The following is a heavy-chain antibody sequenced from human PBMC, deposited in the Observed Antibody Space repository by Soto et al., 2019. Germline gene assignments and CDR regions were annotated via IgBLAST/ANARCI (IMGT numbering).Heavy chain of an antibody. J-gene: IGHJ4*02. V-gene: IGHV1-18*01. D-gene: IGHD6-6*01. Sequence: ASRNASCKSSVYTGTVYSKSCARQAHGQGLEWMGWISAYNGNTNYAQKLQGRVTMTTDTSTSTAYMELRSLRSDDTAVYYCASGEGSSEGFDYWGQGTLVTVSS. CDR3: ASGEGSSEGFDY. CDR2: ISAYNGNT. CDR1: VYTGTVYS.